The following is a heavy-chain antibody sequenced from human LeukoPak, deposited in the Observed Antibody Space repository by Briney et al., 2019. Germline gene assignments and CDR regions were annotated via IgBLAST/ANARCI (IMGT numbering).Heavy chain of an antibody. CDR1: GFTFSSHG. Sequence: GRSLRLSCAASGFTFSSHGMHWVRQAPGKGLEWVALIWYDGSKKNYADSVKGRFTISRDDSKSTLYLQINSLRAEGTAVYYCAKDLSYGSNWFDPWGQGTLVTVSS. CDR2: IWYDGSKK. J-gene: IGHJ5*02. D-gene: IGHD5-18*01. V-gene: IGHV3-33*06. CDR3: AKDLSYGSNWFDP.